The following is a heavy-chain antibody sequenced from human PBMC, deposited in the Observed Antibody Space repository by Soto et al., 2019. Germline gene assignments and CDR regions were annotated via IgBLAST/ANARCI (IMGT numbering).Heavy chain of an antibody. D-gene: IGHD3-22*01. J-gene: IGHJ4*02. CDR2: IYYSGST. V-gene: IGHV4-31*03. CDR3: ARGSPILDSSGYHQFEDCYYFDY. Sequence: PSETLSLTCTVSGGSISSGGYYWSWIRQHPGKGLEWIGCIYYSGSTYYNPSLKSRVTISVDTSKNQFSLKLSSVTAADTAVYYCARGSPILDSSGYHQFEDCYYFDYWGQGTLVTVSS. CDR1: GGSISSGGYY.